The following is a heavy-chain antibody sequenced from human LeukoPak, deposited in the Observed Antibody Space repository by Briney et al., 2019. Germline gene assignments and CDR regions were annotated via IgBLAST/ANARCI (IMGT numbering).Heavy chain of an antibody. CDR3: AKDRGPRTYYDSSGYDY. D-gene: IGHD3-22*01. V-gene: IGHV3-23*01. CDR1: GFTFSSYA. Sequence: GGSLRLSCAASGFTFSSYAMSWVRQAPGKGLEWVSAISGSGGSTYYADSAKGRFTISRNNSKNTLYLQMNSLRAGDTAVYYCAKDRGPRTYYDSSGYDYWGQGTLVTVSS. CDR2: ISGSGGST. J-gene: IGHJ4*02.